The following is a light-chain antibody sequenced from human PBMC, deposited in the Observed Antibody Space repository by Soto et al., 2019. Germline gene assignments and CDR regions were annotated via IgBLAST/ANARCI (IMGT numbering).Light chain of an antibody. Sequence: DIQMTQSPSTLSASVGDRVTITCRASQNINTWLAWYQQKPGKAPKLLIYGASSLQSGVPSRFSGSGSGTEFTPTISSLQPDDFETYYCQQYNDYPLTFGGGTKVDIK. J-gene: IGKJ4*01. CDR2: GAS. CDR3: QQYNDYPLT. V-gene: IGKV1-5*01. CDR1: QNINTW.